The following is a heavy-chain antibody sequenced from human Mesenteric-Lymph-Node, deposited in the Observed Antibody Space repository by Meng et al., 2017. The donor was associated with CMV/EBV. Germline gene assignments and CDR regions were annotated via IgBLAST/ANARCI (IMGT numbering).Heavy chain of an antibody. CDR1: GFTFSTFA. Sequence: LRLSCAASGFTFSTFAMTWVRQAPGKGLEWVSTISGSGDSTYYADSVKGRFTISRDNSRNTLYVHMHSLRVEDTAIYYCAKDYSGSQNWGQGTLVTVSS. CDR2: ISGSGDST. J-gene: IGHJ4*02. D-gene: IGHD1-26*01. V-gene: IGHV3-23*01. CDR3: AKDYSGSQN.